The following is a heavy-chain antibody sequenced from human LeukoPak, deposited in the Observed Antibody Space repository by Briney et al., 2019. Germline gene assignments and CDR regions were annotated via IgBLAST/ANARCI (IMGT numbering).Heavy chain of an antibody. CDR1: GFTFSSYS. CDR3: ARGGSGSLPYYYYGMDV. V-gene: IGHV3-21*01. Sequence: GGSLRLSCAASGFTFSSYSMNWVRQAPGKGLEWVSCISSSSSYIYYADSVKGRFTISRDNAKNSLYLQMNSLRAEDTAVYYCARGGSGSLPYYYYGMDVWGQGTTVTVSS. D-gene: IGHD3-10*01. J-gene: IGHJ6*02. CDR2: ISSSSSYI.